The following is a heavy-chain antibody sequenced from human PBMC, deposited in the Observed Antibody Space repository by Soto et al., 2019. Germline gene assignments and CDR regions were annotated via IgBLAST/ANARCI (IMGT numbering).Heavy chain of an antibody. Sequence: SVKVSCKASGGTFSSYAISWVRQAPGQGLEWMGGIIPIFGTANYAQKFQGRVTITADESTSTAYMELSSLRSEDTAVYYCARVRKRYQLLPSYYYGMDVWGQGTTVTVS. D-gene: IGHD2-2*01. CDR2: IIPIFGTA. CDR1: GGTFSSYA. J-gene: IGHJ6*02. V-gene: IGHV1-69*13. CDR3: ARVRKRYQLLPSYYYGMDV.